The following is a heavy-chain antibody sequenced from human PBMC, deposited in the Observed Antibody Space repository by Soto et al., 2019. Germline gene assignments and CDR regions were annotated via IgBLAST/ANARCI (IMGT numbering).Heavy chain of an antibody. J-gene: IGHJ4*02. CDR3: ARGGLLPDY. CDR1: GGSISSGGYS. Sequence: SETLSLTCAVSGGSISSGGYSWSRIRQPPGKGLEWIGYISHTGSTYYNPSLKSRVTISVDRSKNQFSLRLSSVTAADAAVYYCARGGLLPDYWGQGTLVTVPS. D-gene: IGHD6-19*01. CDR2: ISHTGST. V-gene: IGHV4-30-2*01.